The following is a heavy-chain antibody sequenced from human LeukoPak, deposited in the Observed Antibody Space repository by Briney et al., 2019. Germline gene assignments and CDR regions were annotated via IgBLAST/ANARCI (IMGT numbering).Heavy chain of an antibody. D-gene: IGHD2/OR15-2a*01. CDR2: IYRDDSA. Sequence: GGSLRLSCAASGFTFRSYWMSWVRRAPGKGLEWVSVIYRDDSAYYADSVKGRFIISRDKSKNMLYLQMDSLRAEDTAVYYCARDENGNHVEFDYWGRGTLVTVSS. CDR3: ARDENGNHVEFDY. V-gene: IGHV3-66*01. CDR1: GFTFRSYW. J-gene: IGHJ4*02.